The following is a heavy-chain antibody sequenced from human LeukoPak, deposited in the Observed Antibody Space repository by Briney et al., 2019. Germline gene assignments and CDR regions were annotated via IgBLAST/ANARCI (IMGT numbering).Heavy chain of an antibody. CDR1: GGSISSSTSY. Sequence: SETLSLTCTVSGGSISSSTSYWGWIRQSPGKGLEWIGSIYYSGSTYYNPSLKSRVTISVDTSKNQFSLKLSSVTAADTAVYYCARDGGYYDSSGYYQPSDSDAFDIWGQGTMVTVSS. V-gene: IGHV4-39*07. J-gene: IGHJ3*02. D-gene: IGHD3-22*01. CDR2: IYYSGST. CDR3: ARDGGYYDSSGYYQPSDSDAFDI.